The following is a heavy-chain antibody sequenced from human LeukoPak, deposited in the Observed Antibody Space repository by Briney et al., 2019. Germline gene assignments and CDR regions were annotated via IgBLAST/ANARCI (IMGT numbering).Heavy chain of an antibody. CDR2: INHSGST. D-gene: IGHD2-2*02. CDR3: ARGLHCSSSSCYIRGLGY. J-gene: IGHJ4*02. Sequence: SETLSLTCAVYGGSFSGYYWSWIRQPPGEGLEWIGEINHSGSTNYNPSLKSRVTISVDTSKNQFSPKLSSVTAADTAVYYCARGLHCSSSSCYIRGLGYWGQGTLVTVSS. V-gene: IGHV4-34*01. CDR1: GGSFSGYY.